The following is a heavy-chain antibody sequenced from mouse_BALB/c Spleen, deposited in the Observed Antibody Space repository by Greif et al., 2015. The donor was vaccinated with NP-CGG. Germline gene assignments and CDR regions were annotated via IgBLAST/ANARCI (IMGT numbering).Heavy chain of an antibody. J-gene: IGHJ1*01. CDR3: ARKEVRQYFDV. Sequence: QVQLQQSGAELARPGASVKLSCKASGYTFTSYWMQWVKQRPGQGLEWIGAIYPGDGDTRYTQKFKGKATLTADKSSSTAYMQLSSLASEDSAVYYCARKEVRQYFDVWGAGTTVTVSS. CDR2: IYPGDGDT. D-gene: IGHD2-14*01. CDR1: GYTFTSYW. V-gene: IGHV1-87*01.